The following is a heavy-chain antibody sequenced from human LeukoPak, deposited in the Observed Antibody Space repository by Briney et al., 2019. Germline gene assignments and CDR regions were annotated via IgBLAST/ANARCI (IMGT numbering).Heavy chain of an antibody. CDR3: AKASGGILTGYFDY. Sequence: GGSLRLSCAAAGFTFSSYAMSWVRQAPGKGLEWVSAISGSGGSTYYADSVKGRFTISRDNSKNTLYLQMNSLRAEDTAVYYCAKASGGILTGYFDYWGQGTLVTVSS. CDR1: GFTFSSYA. J-gene: IGHJ4*02. D-gene: IGHD3-9*01. CDR2: ISGSGGST. V-gene: IGHV3-23*01.